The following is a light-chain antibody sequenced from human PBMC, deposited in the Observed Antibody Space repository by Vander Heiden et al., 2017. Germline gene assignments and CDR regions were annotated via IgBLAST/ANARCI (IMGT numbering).Light chain of an antibody. CDR1: SSNIGAGYD. Sequence: QSVLTQPPSVSGAPGQRVTISGTGSSSNIGAGYDVHWCQQLPGTAPKLLIYGNSNRPSGVPDRFSGSKSGTSASLAITGLQAEDEADYYCQSYDSSLSGWVFGGGTKLTVL. V-gene: IGLV1-40*01. CDR2: GNS. CDR3: QSYDSSLSGWV. J-gene: IGLJ3*02.